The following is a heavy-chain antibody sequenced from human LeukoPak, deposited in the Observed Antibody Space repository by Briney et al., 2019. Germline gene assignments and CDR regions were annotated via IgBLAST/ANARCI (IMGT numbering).Heavy chain of an antibody. V-gene: IGHV4-4*07. CDR1: GGSISSYY. J-gene: IGHJ4*02. CDR3: AREGDIVVVPAAKGYFDY. D-gene: IGHD2-2*01. Sequence: PSETLSLTCTVSGGSISSYYWSWIRQPAGKGLEWIGRIYTSGSTNYNPSLKSRVTISVDTSKNQFSLKLSSVTAADTAVYYCAREGDIVVVPAAKGYFDYWGQGTLVTVSS. CDR2: IYTSGST.